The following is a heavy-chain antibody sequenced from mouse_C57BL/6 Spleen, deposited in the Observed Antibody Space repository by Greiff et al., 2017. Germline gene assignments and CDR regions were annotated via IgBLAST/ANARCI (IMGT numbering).Heavy chain of an antibody. CDR1: GYTFTDYY. CDR2: INPNNGGT. J-gene: IGHJ4*01. Sequence: EVQLQQSGPELVKPGASVKISCKASGYTFTDYYMNWVKQSHGKSLEWIGDINPNNGGTSYNQKFKGKATLTVDKSSSTAYMELRSLTSEDSAVYYCARSGGRDAMDYWGQGTSVTVSS. D-gene: IGHD1-1*01. CDR3: ARSGGRDAMDY. V-gene: IGHV1-26*01.